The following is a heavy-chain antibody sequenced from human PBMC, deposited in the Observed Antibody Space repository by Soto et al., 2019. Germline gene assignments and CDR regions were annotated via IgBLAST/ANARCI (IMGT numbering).Heavy chain of an antibody. J-gene: IGHJ6*03. V-gene: IGHV3-66*01. Sequence: GGSLRLSCAASGFTVSSNYMSWVRQAPGKGLEWVSVIYSGGSTYYADSVKGRFTISRDNSKNTLYLQMNSLRAEDTAVYYCARDRAQQLGYYYYYYMDVWGKGTTVTVSS. D-gene: IGHD6-13*01. CDR3: ARDRAQQLGYYYYYYMDV. CDR1: GFTVSSNY. CDR2: IYSGGST.